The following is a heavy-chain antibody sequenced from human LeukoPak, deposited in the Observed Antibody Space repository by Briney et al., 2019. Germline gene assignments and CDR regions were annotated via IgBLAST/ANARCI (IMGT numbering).Heavy chain of an antibody. CDR3: ARDGNGMDV. Sequence: SVNLSFNCTVSGGSISSYYWSWIRQPTGKGLEWIGYIYYSGRTNYKHSLKRRATISVDTSKKQFFLKLSFMSAAATAAYYCARDGNGMDVGNQGTTVSVSS. CDR1: GGSISSYY. V-gene: IGHV4-59*01. J-gene: IGHJ6*02. CDR2: IYYSGRT. D-gene: IGHD1-26*01.